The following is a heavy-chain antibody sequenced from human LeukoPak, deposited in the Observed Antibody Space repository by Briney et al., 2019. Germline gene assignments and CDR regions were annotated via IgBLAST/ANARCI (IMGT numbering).Heavy chain of an antibody. CDR2: IYYSGST. CDR3: ARFFSSSWQYYYYYMDV. Sequence: SETQSLTCTVSGGSISSHYWSWIRQPPGKGLEWIGYIYYSGSTNYNPSLKSRVTISVDTSKNQFSLKLSSVTAADTAVYYCARFFSSSWQYYYYYMDVWGQGTTVTVSS. J-gene: IGHJ6*03. V-gene: IGHV4-59*11. CDR1: GGSISSHY. D-gene: IGHD6-13*01.